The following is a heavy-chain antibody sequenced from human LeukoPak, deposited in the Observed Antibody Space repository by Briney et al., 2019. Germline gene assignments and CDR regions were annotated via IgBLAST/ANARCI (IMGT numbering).Heavy chain of an antibody. CDR3: ARGNLDTAMVTGGDWFDP. Sequence: ASVKVSCKASGGTFSSYAISWVRQAPGQGLEWMGRIIPILGIANYAQKFQGRVTMTRDTSTSTVYMELSSLRSEDTAVYYCARGNLDTAMVTGGDWFDPWGQGTLVTVSS. D-gene: IGHD5-18*01. J-gene: IGHJ5*02. CDR1: GGTFSSYA. V-gene: IGHV1-69*04. CDR2: IIPILGIA.